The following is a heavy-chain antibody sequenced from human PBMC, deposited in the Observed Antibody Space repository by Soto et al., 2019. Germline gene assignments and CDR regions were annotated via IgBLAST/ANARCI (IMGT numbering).Heavy chain of an antibody. Sequence: QVQLVQSGAEVKKPGASVKVSCKASGYTLNTYGITWVRQAPGQGLEWMGWISANNDHTNYPQKLQGRVTMTTDTATSTAYMELRSLTPDDTAVDYCARGTYFDYWGQATLVTVSS. V-gene: IGHV1-18*01. CDR1: GYTLNTYG. CDR2: ISANNDHT. J-gene: IGHJ4*02. CDR3: ARGTYFDY.